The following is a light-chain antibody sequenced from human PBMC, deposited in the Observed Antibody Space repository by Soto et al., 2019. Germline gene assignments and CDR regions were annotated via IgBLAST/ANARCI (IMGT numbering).Light chain of an antibody. CDR2: DSS. V-gene: IGKV3-11*01. CDR1: QSVGTY. CDR3: QQRSDWPST. Sequence: EIVLTQSPATLSLSPGERANLSCRASQSVGTYFAWYQQKPGQAHRLLIYDSSNRATGIPARFSGSGSGTDFTLTISRLEPEDFAVYYCQQRSDWPSTFGGGTKVEIK. J-gene: IGKJ4*01.